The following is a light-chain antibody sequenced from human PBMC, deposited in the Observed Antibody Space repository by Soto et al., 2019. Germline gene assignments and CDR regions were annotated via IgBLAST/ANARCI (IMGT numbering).Light chain of an antibody. J-gene: IGKJ1*01. Sequence: EIVMTQSPATLSVSPGGRATLSCRASQSISGTLAWYQQKTGQAPRLLIYGAFTRATGFPARFSGSGSGTDFTLTITSLQSEDFAVYYCQQYDNWPWTFGQGTKVEIK. CDR1: QSISGT. CDR2: GAF. V-gene: IGKV3-15*01. CDR3: QQYDNWPWT.